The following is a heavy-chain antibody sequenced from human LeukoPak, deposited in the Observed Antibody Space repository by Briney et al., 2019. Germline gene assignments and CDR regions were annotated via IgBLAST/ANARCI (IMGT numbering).Heavy chain of an antibody. Sequence: SETLSLTCSVSSGSMSNYFWSWIRQPPGKGLEWIGYIYHYEGANYNPSLKSRVTMSADTSKNQVSLKLTSVTAADTAVYYCARHGGSTWSPHNWFDPWGQGTLVTVSS. J-gene: IGHJ5*02. CDR1: SGSMSNYF. V-gene: IGHV4-59*08. D-gene: IGHD6-13*01. CDR2: IYHYEGA. CDR3: ARHGGSTWSPHNWFDP.